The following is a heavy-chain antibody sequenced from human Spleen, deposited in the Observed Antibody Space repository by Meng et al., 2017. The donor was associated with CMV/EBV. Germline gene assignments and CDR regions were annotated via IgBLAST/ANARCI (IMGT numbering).Heavy chain of an antibody. CDR2: NSPDGTGK. J-gene: IGHJ3*01. CDR3: AREGYSSGRAGAFDL. V-gene: IGHV3-30-3*01. CDR1: GFGLKNNP. Sequence: SGFGLKNNPLHWIRQTPDKGLEWLAVNSPDGTGKLYPDSVKGRFTISRDNSKNTLYLEMNSLRPEDTALYYCAREGYSSGRAGAFDLLGQGTMVTVSS. D-gene: IGHD2-15*01.